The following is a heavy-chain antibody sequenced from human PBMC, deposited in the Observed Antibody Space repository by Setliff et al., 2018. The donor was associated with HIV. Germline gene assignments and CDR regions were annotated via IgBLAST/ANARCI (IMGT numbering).Heavy chain of an antibody. J-gene: IGHJ6*02. V-gene: IGHV3-23*01. CDR3: ARDLAGTPYYYYGMDV. CDR1: GFTFSSYA. CDR2: ISGSGGST. D-gene: IGHD3-10*01. Sequence: GESLKISCAASGFTFSSYAMSWVRQAPGKGLEWVSAISGSGGSTYYADSVKGRFTISRDKSKNTLYLQMNSLRVEDTAVYYCARDLAGTPYYYYGMDVWGQGTTVTVSS.